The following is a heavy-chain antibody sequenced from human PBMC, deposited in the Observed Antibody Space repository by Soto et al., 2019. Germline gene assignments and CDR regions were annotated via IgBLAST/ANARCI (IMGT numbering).Heavy chain of an antibody. Sequence: TSETLSLTCTVSGGSISSSSYYWGWIRQPPGKGLEWIGSIYYSGSTYYNPSLKSRVTISVDTSKNQFSLKLSSVTAADTAVYYCARLYRGSLGYWGQGTLVTVSS. CDR2: IYYSGST. J-gene: IGHJ4*02. CDR3: ARLYRGSLGY. CDR1: GGSISSSSYY. D-gene: IGHD2-8*01. V-gene: IGHV4-39*01.